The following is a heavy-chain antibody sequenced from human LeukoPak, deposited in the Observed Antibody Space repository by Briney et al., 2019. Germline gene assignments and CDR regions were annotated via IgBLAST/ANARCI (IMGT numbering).Heavy chain of an antibody. CDR2: ITKFGST. V-gene: IGHV1-69*06. J-gene: IGHJ4*02. Sequence: ASVKVSCKASGDTFSNYAISWVRLAPGQGLEWMGAITKFGSTNYAHNFVGRVTMTADKSTSTAYMELGSLKSDDTAVYYCARDRSGYGNYFDFWGQGTLVTVSS. D-gene: IGHD5-18*01. CDR3: ARDRSGYGNYFDF. CDR1: GDTFSNYA.